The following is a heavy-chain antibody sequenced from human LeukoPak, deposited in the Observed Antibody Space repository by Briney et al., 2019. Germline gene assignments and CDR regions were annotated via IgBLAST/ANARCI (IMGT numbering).Heavy chain of an antibody. V-gene: IGHV4-4*07. CDR2: IYTSGST. Sequence: SETLCLTCTVSGGSMSSYYWSWIRQPAGKGLEWIGRIYTSGSTNYNPSLKSRVTMSVDTSKNQFSLKLSSVTAADTAVYYCARDLFHGYDILTGYGYWGQGTLVTVSS. J-gene: IGHJ4*02. D-gene: IGHD3-9*01. CDR3: ARDLFHGYDILTGYGY. CDR1: GGSMSSYY.